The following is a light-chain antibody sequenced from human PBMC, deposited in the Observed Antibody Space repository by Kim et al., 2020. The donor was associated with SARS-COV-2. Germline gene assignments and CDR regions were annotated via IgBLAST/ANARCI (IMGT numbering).Light chain of an antibody. V-gene: IGKV1-5*03. CDR2: KAS. J-gene: IGKJ2*01. Sequence: DIQMTQSPSTLSASVGDRVTITCRASQNIGNWLAWYQQKPGKAPEVLIYKASSLESGVPSRFSGSGSGTEFTLTISNLQPDDFVTYYCRQYNTNNPYIFGQGTKLEI. CDR1: QNIGNW. CDR3: RQYNTNNPYI.